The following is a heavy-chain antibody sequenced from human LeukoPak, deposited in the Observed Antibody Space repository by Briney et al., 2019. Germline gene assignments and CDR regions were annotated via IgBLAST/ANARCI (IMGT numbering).Heavy chain of an antibody. CDR2: IYPGDSDT. CDR3: ARQRDDACDSSGYFGA. Sequence: GESLKISCKGSGYSFTTYWIGWVRQMPGKGLEWMGIIYPGDSDTTYSPSFRGQVTISVDKSISTACLQWSSLKASDTAMYYCARQRDDACDSSGYFGAWGQGTLVTVSS. CDR1: GYSFTTYW. J-gene: IGHJ5*02. D-gene: IGHD3-22*01. V-gene: IGHV5-51*01.